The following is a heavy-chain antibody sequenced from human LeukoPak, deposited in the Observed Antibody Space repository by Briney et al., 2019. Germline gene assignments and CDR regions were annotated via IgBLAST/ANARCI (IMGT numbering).Heavy chain of an antibody. CDR2: INHSGST. D-gene: IGHD3-16*02. CDR1: GGSFSGYY. Sequence: SETLSLTCAVYGGSFSGYYWSWIRQPPGKGLEWIGEINHSGSTNYNPSLKSRVTISVDTSKNQFSLKLSSVTAADTAVYYCARGRGDYVWGSYRYYFDYWGQGTLVTVSS. V-gene: IGHV4-34*01. J-gene: IGHJ4*02. CDR3: ARGRGDYVWGSYRYYFDY.